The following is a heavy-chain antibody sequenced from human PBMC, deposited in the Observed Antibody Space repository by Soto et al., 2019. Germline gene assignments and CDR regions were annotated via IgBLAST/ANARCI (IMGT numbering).Heavy chain of an antibody. CDR2: ISGNSGSI. CDR3: AKNGGYSFLTGYLDS. V-gene: IGHV3-9*01. D-gene: IGHD3-9*01. CDR1: GFTFDGYA. Sequence: PGGSLRLSCEASGFTFDGYAMHWVRQAPGKGLEWVSGISGNSGSIVYADSVRGRFTISRGNAKNSLYVEMNSLRPEDTAMYYCAKNGGYSFLTGYLDSWGQGTLVTVSS. J-gene: IGHJ4*02.